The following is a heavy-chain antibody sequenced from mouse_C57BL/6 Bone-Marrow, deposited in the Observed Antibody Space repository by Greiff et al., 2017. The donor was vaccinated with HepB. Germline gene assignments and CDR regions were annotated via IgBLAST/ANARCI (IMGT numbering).Heavy chain of an antibody. D-gene: IGHD1-1*01. CDR2: ISDGGSYT. V-gene: IGHV5-4*01. J-gene: IGHJ1*03. CDR3: ARDNGSSWYFDV. Sequence: EVKLMESGGGLVKPGGSLKLSCAASGFTFSSYTMSWVRQTPEKRLEWVATISDGGSYTYYPDNVKGRFTISRDNAKNNLYLQMSHLKSEDTAMYYCARDNGSSWYFDVWGTGTTVTVSS. CDR1: GFTFSSYT.